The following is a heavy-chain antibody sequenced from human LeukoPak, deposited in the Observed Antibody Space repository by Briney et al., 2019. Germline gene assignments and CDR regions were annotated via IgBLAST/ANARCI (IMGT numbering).Heavy chain of an antibody. V-gene: IGHV4-59*01. J-gene: IGHJ4*02. D-gene: IGHD3-22*01. Sequence: SETLSLTCTVSGGSLSSYYWSWIRQPPGKGLEWIGYIYYSGSTNYNPSLKSRVTISVDTSKNQFSLKLSSVTAADTAVYYCARVNYYDSSGYFGEFDYWGQGTLVTVSS. CDR3: ARVNYYDSSGYFGEFDY. CDR2: IYYSGST. CDR1: GGSLSSYY.